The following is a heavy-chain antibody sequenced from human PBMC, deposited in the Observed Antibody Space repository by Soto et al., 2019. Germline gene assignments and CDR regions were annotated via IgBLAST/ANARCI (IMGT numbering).Heavy chain of an antibody. CDR2: IYHSGST. D-gene: IGHD2-2*01. Sequence: SETLSLTCAVSGGSLSSGGYSWSWIRQPPGKGLEWIGYIYHSGSTYYNPSLKSRVTISVDRSKSQFSLKLSSVTAADTAVYYCDRVPDRWGQGTLVTVSS. V-gene: IGHV4-30-2*01. J-gene: IGHJ5*02. CDR1: GGSLSSGGYS. CDR3: DRVPDR.